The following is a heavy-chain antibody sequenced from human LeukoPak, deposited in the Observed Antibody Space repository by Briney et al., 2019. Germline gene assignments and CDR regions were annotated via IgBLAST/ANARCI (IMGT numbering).Heavy chain of an antibody. CDR1: GYTFTSYY. J-gene: IGHJ6*03. V-gene: IGHV1-46*01. D-gene: IGHD2-2*01. Sequence: ASVKVSCKASGYTFTSYYMHWVRQAPGQGLEWMGIISPSGGSTSYAQKFQGRVTITTDESTSTAYMELSSLRSEDTAVYYCARVSRCSSTSCYYYYMDVWGKGTTVTVSS. CDR2: ISPSGGST. CDR3: ARVSRCSSTSCYYYYMDV.